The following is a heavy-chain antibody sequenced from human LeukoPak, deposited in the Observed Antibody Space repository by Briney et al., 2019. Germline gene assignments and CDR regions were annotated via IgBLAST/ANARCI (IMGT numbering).Heavy chain of an antibody. CDR2: ISYDGSNE. CDR1: GFTFSGYG. D-gene: IGHD1-26*01. Sequence: PGRSLRLSCAASGFTFSGYGMNWVRQAPGKGLEWVAVISYDGSNEYYADSVKGRFTISRDNSKNTLYLQMNSQRAEDTAVYYCAKDPHVGATAVDYWGQGTLVTVSS. CDR3: AKDPHVGATAVDY. J-gene: IGHJ4*02. V-gene: IGHV3-30*18.